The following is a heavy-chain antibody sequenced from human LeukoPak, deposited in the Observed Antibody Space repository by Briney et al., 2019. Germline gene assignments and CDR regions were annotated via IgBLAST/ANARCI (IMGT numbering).Heavy chain of an antibody. CDR3: ARDGGERYCSSTGCYKDRFDP. V-gene: IGHV3-21*01. CDR1: GFTFSSYA. D-gene: IGHD2-2*02. J-gene: IGHJ5*02. Sequence: GGSLRLSCAASGFTFSSYAMSWVRQAPGKGLEWVSSISSTSIYIYHADSVKGRFTISRDNAENSLYLQMNSLRPEDTAVYYCARDGGERYCSSTGCYKDRFDPWGQGTLVTVSS. CDR2: ISSTSIYI.